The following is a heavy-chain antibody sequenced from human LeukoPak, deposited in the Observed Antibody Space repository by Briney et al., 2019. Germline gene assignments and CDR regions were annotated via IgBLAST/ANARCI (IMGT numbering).Heavy chain of an antibody. J-gene: IGHJ5*02. CDR3: AAGVDVVVPAGGWFDR. CDR1: GGTFISYA. V-gene: IGHV1-69*04. CDR2: IIPIFCIA. D-gene: IGHD2-2*01. Sequence: SVKVSFKASGGTFISYAISWVRQAPGQGREWMGSIIPIFCIANYAQKFQGRVTITADKSTSTAYMELSSLRSEDTAVYYCAAGVDVVVPAGGWFDRWGQGTLVTVSS.